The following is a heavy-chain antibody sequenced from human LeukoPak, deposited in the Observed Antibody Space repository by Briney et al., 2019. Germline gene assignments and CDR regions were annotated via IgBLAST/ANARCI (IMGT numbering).Heavy chain of an antibody. J-gene: IGHJ5*02. V-gene: IGHV4-31*03. CDR2: IYYSGST. Sequence: PSQTLSLTCTVSGGSISSGGYYWSWIRQHPGQGLEWIGYIYYSGSTYYNPSLKSRVTISVDTSKNQFSLKLSSVTAADTAVYYCARALLHAGYSSSWYWFDPWGQGTLVTVSS. CDR3: ARALLHAGYSSSWYWFDP. D-gene: IGHD6-13*01. CDR1: GGSISSGGYY.